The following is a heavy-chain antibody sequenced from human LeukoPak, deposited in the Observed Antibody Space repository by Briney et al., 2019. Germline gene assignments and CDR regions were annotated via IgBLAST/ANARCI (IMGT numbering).Heavy chain of an antibody. CDR3: ARRSVVTAYDY. D-gene: IGHD2-21*02. J-gene: IGHJ4*02. V-gene: IGHV4-4*09. Sequence: SETLSLTCTVSGGSISSYYWSWIRQPPGKGLEWIGYIYTSGSTNYNPSLKSRVTISVDTSKIQFSLMLSSVTAADTAVYYCARRSVVTAYDYWGQGTLVTVSS. CDR1: GGSISSYY. CDR2: IYTSGST.